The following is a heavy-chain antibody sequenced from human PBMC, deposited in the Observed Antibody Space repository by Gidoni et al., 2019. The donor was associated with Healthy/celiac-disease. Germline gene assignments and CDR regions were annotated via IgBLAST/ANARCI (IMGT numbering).Heavy chain of an antibody. D-gene: IGHD5-18*01. J-gene: IGHJ4*02. CDR2: INHSGST. Sequence: QVQLQQWGAGLLKPSETLSLTCAVYGGSFSGYYWSWIRQPPGKGLEWSGEINHSGSTNYNPSLKSRVTISVDTSKNQFSLKLSSVTAADTAVYYCARHGLNQQLWFYYWGQGTLVTVSS. V-gene: IGHV4-34*01. CDR3: ARHGLNQQLWFYY. CDR1: GGSFSGYY.